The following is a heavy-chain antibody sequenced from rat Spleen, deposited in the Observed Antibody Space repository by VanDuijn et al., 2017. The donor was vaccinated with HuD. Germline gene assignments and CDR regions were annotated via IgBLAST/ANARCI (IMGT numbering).Heavy chain of an antibody. CDR2: ISYDGSST. Sequence: EVQLVESGGGLVQPGRSMKLSCAASGFTFSIYYMAWVRQAPTKGLEWVATISYDGSSTYYRDSVKGRFTISRDNAKSTLYLQMDSLRSEDTATYYCTRHFSPADYYSTFPVLYWGQGTLVTVSS. J-gene: IGHJ3*01. D-gene: IGHD1-2*01. CDR3: TRHFSPADYYSTFPVLY. CDR1: GFTFSIYY. V-gene: IGHV5-29*01.